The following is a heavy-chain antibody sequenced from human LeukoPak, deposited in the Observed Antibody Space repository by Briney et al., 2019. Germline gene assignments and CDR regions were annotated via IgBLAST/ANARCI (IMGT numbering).Heavy chain of an antibody. D-gene: IGHD3-22*01. CDR3: ATAIGPYDSSGYPDY. CDR2: FDPEDGET. V-gene: IGHV1-24*01. Sequence: ASVKVSCKVSGYNLTELSMHWVRQAPGKGLEWMGGFDPEDGETIYAQKFQGRVTMTEDTSTDTAYMELSSLRSEDTAVYYCATAIGPYDSSGYPDYWGQGTLVTVSS. CDR1: GYNLTELS. J-gene: IGHJ4*02.